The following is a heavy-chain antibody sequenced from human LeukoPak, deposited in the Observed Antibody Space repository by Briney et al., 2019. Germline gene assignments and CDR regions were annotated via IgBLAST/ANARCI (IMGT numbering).Heavy chain of an antibody. Sequence: GASVKVSCKASGNTLTTYDFNWVRQASGQGLEWMGWMNPKSGNSGYAESFQGRISLDINRSTDTAYMELTSLRFEDTAVYYCAIWKPAPNAFDPWGQGTLVTVSS. CDR3: AIWKPAPNAFDP. CDR1: GNTLTTYD. V-gene: IGHV1-8*01. D-gene: IGHD1-1*01. CDR2: MNPKSGNS. J-gene: IGHJ5*02.